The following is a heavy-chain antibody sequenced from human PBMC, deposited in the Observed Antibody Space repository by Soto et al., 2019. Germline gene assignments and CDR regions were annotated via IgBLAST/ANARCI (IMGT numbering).Heavy chain of an antibody. Sequence: QVQLVESGGGVVQPGRSLRLSCAASGFTFSSYGMHWVRQAPGKGLEWVAVISYDGSNKYYADSVKGRFTISRDNSKNTLYLQMNSLRAEDTAVYYCAKGGFEVVVVVSYYVPLGSWGQGTLVTVSS. CDR2: ISYDGSNK. J-gene: IGHJ5*02. CDR3: AKGGFEVVVVVSYYVPLGS. CDR1: GFTFSSYG. V-gene: IGHV3-30*18. D-gene: IGHD2-15*01.